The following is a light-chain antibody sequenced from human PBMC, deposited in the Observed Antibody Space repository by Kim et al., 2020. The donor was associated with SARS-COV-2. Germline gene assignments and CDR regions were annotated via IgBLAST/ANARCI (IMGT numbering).Light chain of an antibody. V-gene: IGKV3-20*01. CDR1: QSVSSSY. Sequence: LSPGERATLSCRASQSVSSSYLVWYQQKPGQPPRLLIYDASSRATGIPDRFSGSGSGTDFTLTISRLEPEDFAVYYCQQYGNSPWTFGQGTKVEI. J-gene: IGKJ1*01. CDR2: DAS. CDR3: QQYGNSPWT.